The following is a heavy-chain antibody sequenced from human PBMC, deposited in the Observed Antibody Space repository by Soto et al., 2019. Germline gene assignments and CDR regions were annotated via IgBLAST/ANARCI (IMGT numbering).Heavy chain of an antibody. CDR1: GGTFSSYA. J-gene: IGHJ1*01. CDR2: IIPIFGTA. D-gene: IGHD6-19*01. CDR3: ARDMGMAVASGTEYFQH. V-gene: IGHV1-69*01. Sequence: QVQLVQSGAEVKKPGSSVKVSCKASGGTFSSYAISWVRQAPGQGLEWMGGIIPIFGTANYAQKFQGRVTITADESTSTAYMGLSSLRSEDTAVYYCARDMGMAVASGTEYFQHWGQGTLVTVSS.